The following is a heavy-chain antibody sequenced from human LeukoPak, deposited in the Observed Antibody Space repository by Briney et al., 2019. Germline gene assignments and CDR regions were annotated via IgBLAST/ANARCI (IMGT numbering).Heavy chain of an antibody. CDR1: GYTFTSYG. V-gene: IGHV1-18*01. Sequence: ASVKVSCKASGYTFTSYGISWVRQAPGQGLEWMGWISAYNGNTNYAQKLQGRVTTTTDTSTSTAYMELRSLRSDDTAVYYCARGARGVVVITTPYFDYWGQGTLVTVSS. J-gene: IGHJ4*02. D-gene: IGHD3-22*01. CDR2: ISAYNGNT. CDR3: ARGARGVVVITTPYFDY.